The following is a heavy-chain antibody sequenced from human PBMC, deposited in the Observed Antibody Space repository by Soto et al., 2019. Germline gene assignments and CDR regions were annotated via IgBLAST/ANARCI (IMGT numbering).Heavy chain of an antibody. D-gene: IGHD2-15*01. CDR1: GYTFTSYD. CDR2: MNPNSGNT. CDR3: ASQKVDASDY. V-gene: IGHV1-8*01. Sequence: QVQLVQSGAEVKKPGASVKVSCKASGYTFTSYDINWVRQATGQGLEWMGWMNPNSGNTGYAQKFXGXVXMAXNTSISTAYMELSSLRSEDTAVYYCASQKVDASDYWGQGTLVTVSS. J-gene: IGHJ4*02.